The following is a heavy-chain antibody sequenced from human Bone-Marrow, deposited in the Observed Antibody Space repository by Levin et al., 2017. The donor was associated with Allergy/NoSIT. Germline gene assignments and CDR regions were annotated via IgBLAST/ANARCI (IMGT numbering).Heavy chain of an antibody. D-gene: IGHD2-15*01. CDR1: GYSISSDYY. J-gene: IGHJ4*02. CDR2: IYHSGST. V-gene: IGHV4-38-2*01. CDR3: ARTLGYCSGDSCYFYFDY. Sequence: ESLKISCAVSGYSISSDYYWGWIRQPPGEGLAWIGNIYHSGSTYYNPSLKSRVTISVDTSKNQFSLKVPSLTAADTAVYYCARTLGYCSGDSCYFYFDYWGRGTLVTVSS.